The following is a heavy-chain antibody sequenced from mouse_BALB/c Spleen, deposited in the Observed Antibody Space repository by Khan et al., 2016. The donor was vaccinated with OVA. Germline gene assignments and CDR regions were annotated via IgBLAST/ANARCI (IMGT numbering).Heavy chain of an antibody. D-gene: IGHD2-14*01. V-gene: IGHV5-6-5*01. CDR1: GFTFSSYA. J-gene: IGHJ2*01. CDR2: ISSGGST. Sequence: EVELVESGGGSVKPGGSLKLSCAVSGFTFSSYAMSWVRQTPEKRLEWVASISSGGSTSYPDSVKGRFTISSDNARNILYLKMSSMKSENMAIYYCAREAYRNDEYYFDYWGQGTTVTVSA. CDR3: AREAYRNDEYYFDY.